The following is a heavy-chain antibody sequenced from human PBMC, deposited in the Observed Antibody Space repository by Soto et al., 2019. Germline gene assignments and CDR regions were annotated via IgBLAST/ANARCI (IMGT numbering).Heavy chain of an antibody. D-gene: IGHD6-13*01. V-gene: IGHV4-59*01. CDR1: GASITDYY. CDR2: VYYSGRT. J-gene: IGHJ4*02. Sequence: SETLSLTCTVSGASITDYYWTWIRQPPGQGLEWIGYVYYSGRTNYNPSLKSRVTMSVDMSKDQFSLILTSLTAADTAVYYCASFHGVASAGFDSWGQGT. CDR3: ASFHGVASAGFDS.